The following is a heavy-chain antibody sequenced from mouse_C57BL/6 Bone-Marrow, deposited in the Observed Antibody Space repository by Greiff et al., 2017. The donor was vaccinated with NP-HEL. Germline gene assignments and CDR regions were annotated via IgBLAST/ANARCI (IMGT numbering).Heavy chain of an antibody. D-gene: IGHD4-1*01. Sequence: EVQGVESGGGLVQPKGSLKLSCAASGFSFNTYAMNWVRQAPGKGLEWVARIRSKSNNYATYYADSVKDRFTISRDDSESMLYLQMNNLKTEDTAMYYCVRQGTGTYFDYWGQGTTLTVSS. J-gene: IGHJ2*01. CDR3: VRQGTGTYFDY. CDR2: IRSKSNNYAT. CDR1: GFSFNTYA. V-gene: IGHV10-1*01.